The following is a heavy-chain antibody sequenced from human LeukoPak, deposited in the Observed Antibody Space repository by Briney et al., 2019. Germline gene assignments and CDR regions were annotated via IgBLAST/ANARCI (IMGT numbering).Heavy chain of an antibody. CDR3: ARASDPWLQLT. CDR2: IKQDGSEK. CDR1: GFTFSNYW. V-gene: IGHV3-7*05. D-gene: IGHD5-24*01. Sequence: TGGSLRLSCAASGFTFSNYWMIWVRQAPGKGLEWVGNIKQDGSEKRYADSVRGRSSISRDNAQTSLYLQMNSLRAEDTAAYYCARASDPWLQLTWGQGTLVTVSS. J-gene: IGHJ5*02.